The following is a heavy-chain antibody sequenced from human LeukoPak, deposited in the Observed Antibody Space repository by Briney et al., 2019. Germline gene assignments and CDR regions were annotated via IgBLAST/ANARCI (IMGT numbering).Heavy chain of an antibody. J-gene: IGHJ3*02. V-gene: IGHV3-21*01. CDR3: ARDPVPRVYCSSTSCSNDAFDI. CDR2: ISSSSSYI. Sequence: GGSLRLSCAASGFTFSSYSMNWVRQAPGKGLEWVSSISSSSSYIYYADSEKGRFTISRDNAKNSLYLQMNSLRAEDTAVYYCARDPVPRVYCSSTSCSNDAFDIWGQGTMVTVSS. D-gene: IGHD2-2*01. CDR1: GFTFSSYS.